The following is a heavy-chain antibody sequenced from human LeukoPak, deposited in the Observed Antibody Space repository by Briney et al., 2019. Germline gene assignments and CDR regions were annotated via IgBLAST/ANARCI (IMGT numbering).Heavy chain of an antibody. CDR1: GFTFSDYY. CDR2: ISSSGSTI. D-gene: IGHD2-2*01. J-gene: IGHJ4*02. CDR3: AREGAAAVVPAAYFDY. Sequence: GGSLRLSCAASGFTFSDYYMSWIRQAPGKGQDWVSYISSSGSTIYYADSVKGRFTISRDNAKNSLYLQMNSLRAEDTAVYYCAREGAAAVVPAAYFDYWGQGTLVTVSS. V-gene: IGHV3-11*01.